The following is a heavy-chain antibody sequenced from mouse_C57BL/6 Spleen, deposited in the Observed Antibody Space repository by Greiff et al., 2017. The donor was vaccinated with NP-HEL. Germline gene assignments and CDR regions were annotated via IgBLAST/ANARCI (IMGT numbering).Heavy chain of an antibody. CDR2: ISSGGDYI. CDR3: TSYYYGSSFDY. Sequence: EVKLMESGEGLVKPGGSLKLSCAASGFTFSSYAMSWVRQTPEKRLEWVAYISSGGDYIYYADTVKGRFTISRDNARNTLYLQMSSLKSEDTAMYYCTSYYYGSSFDYWGQGTTLTVSS. V-gene: IGHV5-9-1*02. D-gene: IGHD1-1*01. CDR1: GFTFSSYA. J-gene: IGHJ2*01.